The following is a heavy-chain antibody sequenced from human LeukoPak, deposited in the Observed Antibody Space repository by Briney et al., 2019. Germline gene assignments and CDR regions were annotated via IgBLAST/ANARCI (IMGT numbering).Heavy chain of an antibody. J-gene: IGHJ2*01. CDR3: VRRGVSTISWYFDL. D-gene: IGHD5/OR15-5a*01. CDR1: GDSISSDY. CDR2: MFYSGST. V-gene: IGHV4-59*08. Sequence: PSETLSLTCTVSGDSISSDYWRWIPQSPGKGLEGIGYMFYSGSTNYNPSLKSPVTISVDTSKNQFPLKLSSVTAADTAVYYCVRRGVSTISWYFDLWGRGTLVTVSS.